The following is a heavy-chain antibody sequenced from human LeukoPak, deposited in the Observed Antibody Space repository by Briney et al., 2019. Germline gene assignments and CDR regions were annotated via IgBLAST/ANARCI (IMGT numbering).Heavy chain of an antibody. J-gene: IGHJ4*02. Sequence: ASVKVSCKASGYTFTSYGISWVRQAPGQGLEWMGWISAYNGNTDYAQKLQGRVTITTDTSTSTPYMELRSLRSDDTAVYYCARDGLAVAGIQLGFDYWGQGTLVTVSS. CDR3: ARDGLAVAGIQLGFDY. CDR1: GYTFTSYG. V-gene: IGHV1-18*01. D-gene: IGHD6-19*01. CDR2: ISAYNGNT.